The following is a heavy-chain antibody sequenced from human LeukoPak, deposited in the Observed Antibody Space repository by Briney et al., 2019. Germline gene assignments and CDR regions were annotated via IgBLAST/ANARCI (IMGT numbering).Heavy chain of an antibody. CDR1: GGSISSSSYY. CDR3: ATTDDSSGYYGRYFDY. J-gene: IGHJ4*02. Sequence: PSETLSLTCTVSGGSISSSSYYWGWIRQPPGKGLEWIGSIYYSGSTYYNPSLKSRVTISVDTSKNQFSLKLSSVTAADTAVYYCATTDDSSGYYGRYFDYWGQGTLVTVSS. D-gene: IGHD3-22*01. CDR2: IYYSGST. V-gene: IGHV4-39*07.